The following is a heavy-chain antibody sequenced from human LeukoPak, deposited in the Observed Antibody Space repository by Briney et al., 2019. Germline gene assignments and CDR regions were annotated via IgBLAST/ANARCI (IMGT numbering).Heavy chain of an antibody. D-gene: IGHD1-7*01. J-gene: IGHJ5*02. Sequence: GGSLRLSCAASGFTFSNLAMSWASQDPGKGLEWVSGITCRGCGIYYADSVKGRFTISRDNSKNTLYLQMNSLRAEDTAVYYCASGQLELPFDPWGQGTLVTVSS. CDR2: ITCRGCGI. V-gene: IGHV3-23*01. CDR3: ASGQLELPFDP. CDR1: GFTFSNLA.